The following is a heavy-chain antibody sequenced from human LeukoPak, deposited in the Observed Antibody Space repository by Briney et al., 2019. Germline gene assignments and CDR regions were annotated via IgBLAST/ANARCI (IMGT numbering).Heavy chain of an antibody. Sequence: PGGSLRLSCAASGLTFSSYSMNWVRQAPGKGLEWVSSISSSSSYIYYADSVKGRFTISRDNAKNSLYLQMNSLRAEDTAVYYCARAIPRGHSYGIDYWGQGTLVTVSS. V-gene: IGHV3-21*01. J-gene: IGHJ4*02. CDR2: ISSSSSYI. CDR3: ARAIPRGHSYGIDY. D-gene: IGHD5-18*01. CDR1: GLTFSSYS.